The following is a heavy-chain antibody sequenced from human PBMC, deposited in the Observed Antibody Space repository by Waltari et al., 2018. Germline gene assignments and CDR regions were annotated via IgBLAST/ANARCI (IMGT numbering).Heavy chain of an antibody. D-gene: IGHD4-17*01. Sequence: QVQLQESGPGLVKPSETLSLTCTVSGGSISSYYWSWIRQPPGKGLEWIGYIYYSGSTNYNPPLKSRVTISVDTSKNQFSLKLSSVTAADTAVYYCARDNPLSTVTTSDAFDIWGQGTMVTVSS. J-gene: IGHJ3*02. CDR1: GGSISSYY. CDR3: ARDNPLSTVTTSDAFDI. V-gene: IGHV4-59*01. CDR2: IYYSGST.